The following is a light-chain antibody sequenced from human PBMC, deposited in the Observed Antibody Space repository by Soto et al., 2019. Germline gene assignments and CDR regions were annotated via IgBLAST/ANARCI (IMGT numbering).Light chain of an antibody. CDR2: DNI. Sequence: QSVLTQPPSVSGAPGQRVNISCSGSASNLGAKYAVHWYQHLPGTAPKLLIYDNIHRPSGVPDRFSGSKSDTSASLAITGLQAEDEADYYCHSYDTTLSGLVFGGGAKLTVL. CDR1: ASNLGAKYA. CDR3: HSYDTTLSGLV. V-gene: IGLV1-40*01. J-gene: IGLJ3*02.